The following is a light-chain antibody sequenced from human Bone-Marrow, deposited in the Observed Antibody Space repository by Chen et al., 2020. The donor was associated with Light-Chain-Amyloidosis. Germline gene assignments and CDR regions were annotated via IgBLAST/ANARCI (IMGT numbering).Light chain of an antibody. J-gene: IGKJ4*01. CDR3: QQRNNWPLT. CDR1: QNINNN. CDR2: GAS. Sequence: EIVMTQSPATLSVSPGESATLSCRASQNINNNFAWYQQKPGQAPRLLMHGASTRATGIPARFSGSGSGTEFTLTSSSLQPEDFAVYYCQQRNNWPLTFGGGTKVEI. V-gene: IGKV3-15*01.